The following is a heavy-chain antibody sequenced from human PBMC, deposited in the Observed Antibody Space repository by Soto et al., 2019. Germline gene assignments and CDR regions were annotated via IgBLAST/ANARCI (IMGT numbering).Heavy chain of an antibody. V-gene: IGHV2-5*02. D-gene: IGHD4-17*01. J-gene: IGHJ4*02. CDR1: GFSLRNSGVG. CDR3: AHLTTGGFYFDY. Sequence: QITLKESGPTLVKPTQTLTLTCTFSGFSLRNSGVGVGWIRQPPGKALEWLALIYWDDDKRYSPSLKSRLTITKDTSKYQVVLTMTYMDPVDTATYYCAHLTTGGFYFDYWGQGTLVTVSS. CDR2: IYWDDDK.